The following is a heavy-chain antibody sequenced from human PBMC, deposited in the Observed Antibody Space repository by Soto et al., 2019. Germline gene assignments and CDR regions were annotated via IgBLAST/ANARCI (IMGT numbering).Heavy chain of an antibody. CDR3: ARGFHSSGWPGYNWFDP. CDR2: IYYSGST. D-gene: IGHD6-19*01. J-gene: IGHJ5*02. Sequence: SETLSLTCTVSGGSISSYYWSWIRQPPGKGLEWIGYIYYSGSTNYNPSLKSRVTISVDTSKNQFSLKLSSVTAADTAVYYCARGFHSSGWPGYNWFDPWGQGTLVTVS. V-gene: IGHV4-59*01. CDR1: GGSISSYY.